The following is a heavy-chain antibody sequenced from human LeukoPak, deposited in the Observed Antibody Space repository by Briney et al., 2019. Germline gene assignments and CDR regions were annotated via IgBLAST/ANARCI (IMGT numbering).Heavy chain of an antibody. CDR1: GGSIRSNNYY. CDR2: IYYSGST. V-gene: IGHV4-39*01. J-gene: IGHJ4*02. CDR3: AVGATHFDY. D-gene: IGHD1-26*01. Sequence: SETLSLTCTVSGGSIRSNNYYWGWIRQPPGKGLEWIGSIYYSGSTYYNPSLKSRVTISVDTSKNQFSLKLSSVTAADTAVYYCAVGATHFDYWSQGTLVTVSS.